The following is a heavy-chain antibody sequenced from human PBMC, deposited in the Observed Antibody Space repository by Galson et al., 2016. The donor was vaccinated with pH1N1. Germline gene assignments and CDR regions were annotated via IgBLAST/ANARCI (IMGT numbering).Heavy chain of an antibody. CDR2: IYPHDGGA. Sequence: SVKVSCKASGYTFTRYYMHWVRQAPGQGLEWVGIIYPHDGGAVYAQRLQGRVTLTRDTSTSTVYMELTSLRPDDTAVYYCAAPHSPRYDFDFWGQGTMVTVSS. CDR1: GYTFTRYY. D-gene: IGHD1-26*01. J-gene: IGHJ3*01. CDR3: AAPHSPRYDFDF. V-gene: IGHV1-46*03.